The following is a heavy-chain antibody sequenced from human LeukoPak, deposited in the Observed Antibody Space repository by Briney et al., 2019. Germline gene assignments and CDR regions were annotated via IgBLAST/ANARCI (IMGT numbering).Heavy chain of an antibody. Sequence: PGGSLRLSCAASGFTFSSYWMSWVRQAPGHGLEWVANIKQDGSEKYYVDSVKGRFTISRDNAKNSLYLQMNSLRAEDTAVYYCARIRDRGYSYGYGYWGQGTLVTVSS. CDR2: IKQDGSEK. V-gene: IGHV3-7*01. D-gene: IGHD5-18*01. CDR3: ARIRDRGYSYGYGY. CDR1: GFTFSSYW. J-gene: IGHJ4*02.